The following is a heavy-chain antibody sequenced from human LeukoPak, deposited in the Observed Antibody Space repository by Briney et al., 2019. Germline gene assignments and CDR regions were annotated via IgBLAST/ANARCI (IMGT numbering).Heavy chain of an antibody. CDR3: ARDPTYYLRYGYFDS. V-gene: IGHV3-21*06. D-gene: IGHD1-26*01. CDR2: INNVRSHI. J-gene: IGHJ4*02. Sequence: GGSLRLSCAASGFTFTMFGMNWVRQAPGKGLEWVSSINNVRSHIYYADSARGRFTISRDNANNVLYLQMNSLRAEDTAVYYCARDPTYYLRYGYFDSWGQGTLVTVSS. CDR1: GFTFTMFG.